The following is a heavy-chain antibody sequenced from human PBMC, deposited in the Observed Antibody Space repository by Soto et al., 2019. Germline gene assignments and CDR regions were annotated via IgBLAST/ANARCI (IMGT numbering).Heavy chain of an antibody. CDR1: GFTFSSYG. CDR3: ARLAHGSGSYFLGGAGDY. Sequence: QVQLVESGGGVVQPGRSLRLSCAASGFTFSSYGMHWVRQAPGKGLEWVAVIWYDGSNKYYADSVKGRFTISRDNSKNTLYLQMNSLRAEDTAVYYCARLAHGSGSYFLGGAGDYWGQGTLVTVSS. J-gene: IGHJ4*02. D-gene: IGHD3-10*01. V-gene: IGHV3-33*01. CDR2: IWYDGSNK.